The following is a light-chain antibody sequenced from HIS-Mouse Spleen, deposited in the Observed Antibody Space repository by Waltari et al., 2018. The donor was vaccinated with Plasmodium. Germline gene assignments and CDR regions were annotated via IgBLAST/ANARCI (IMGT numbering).Light chain of an antibody. CDR3: NSRDSSGNHLV. CDR1: SLRSYY. J-gene: IGLJ2*01. CDR2: GKN. Sequence: SSELTHDPAVSVALGQPVRITCQGDSLRSYYPSWYQQKPGQAPVLVIYGKNNRPPGIPDRFSGSSSGNTASLTITGAQAEDEADYYCNSRDSSGNHLVFGGGTKLTVL. V-gene: IGLV3-19*01.